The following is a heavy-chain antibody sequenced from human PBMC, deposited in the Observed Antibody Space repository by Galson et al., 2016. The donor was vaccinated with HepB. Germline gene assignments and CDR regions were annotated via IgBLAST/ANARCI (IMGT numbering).Heavy chain of an antibody. D-gene: IGHD3-16*01. CDR3: VRDQSPGGVAY. CDR1: GFSISTYW. CDR2: IGPDGSGT. J-gene: IGHJ4*02. Sequence: SLRLSCAAFGFSISTYWMHWLRQGPGKGLEWVSRIGPDGSGTLFGDSVKGRFTISKDNAKNTLSLQMNSLRVEDTAVYYCVRDQSPGGVAYGGQGALVTVSS. V-gene: IGHV3-74*01.